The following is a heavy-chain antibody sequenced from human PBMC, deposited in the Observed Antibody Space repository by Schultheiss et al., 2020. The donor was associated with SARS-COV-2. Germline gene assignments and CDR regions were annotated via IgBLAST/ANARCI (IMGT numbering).Heavy chain of an antibody. CDR3: ARRGGSYSGMDV. V-gene: IGHV1-24*01. D-gene: IGHD3-16*01. CDR1: GYTFTGYY. J-gene: IGHJ6*02. Sequence: ASVKVSCKASGYTFTGYYMHWVRQAPGQGLEWMGGFDPEDGETIYAQKFQGRVTMTEDTSTDTAYMELSSLRSEDTAVYYCARRGGSYSGMDVWGQGTTVTVSS. CDR2: FDPEDGET.